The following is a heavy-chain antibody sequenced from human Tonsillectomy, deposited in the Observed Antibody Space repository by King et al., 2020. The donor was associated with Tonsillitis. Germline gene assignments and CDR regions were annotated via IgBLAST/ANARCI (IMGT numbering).Heavy chain of an antibody. CDR1: GFTFSSYS. CDR2: ISSSTSYI. J-gene: IGHJ1*01. V-gene: IGHV3-21*01. D-gene: IGHD2-2*01. CDR3: ARDGGYCSSTSCYEQYFLH. Sequence: VQLVESGGGLVKPGGSLRLSCAASGFTFSSYSMNWVRQAPGKGLEWVSSISSSTSYIYYADSVKGRFTISRDNAKNSLYLQMNSLRAEDTAVYYCARDGGYCSSTSCYEQYFLHWGQGTLVTVSS.